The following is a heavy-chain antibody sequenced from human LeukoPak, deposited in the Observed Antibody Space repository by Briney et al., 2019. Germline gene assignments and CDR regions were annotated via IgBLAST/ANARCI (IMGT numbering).Heavy chain of an antibody. D-gene: IGHD4-11*01. J-gene: IGHJ6*03. V-gene: IGHV3-48*01. CDR2: ISSSSSTI. Sequence: TGGSLRLSCAASGFTFSSYSMNWVRQAPGKGLEWVSYISSSSSTIYYADSAKGRFTISRDNAKNSLYLQMNSLRAEDTAVYYCARASFSLYYSNFYMDVWGKGTTVTVSS. CDR3: ARASFSLYYSNFYMDV. CDR1: GFTFSSYS.